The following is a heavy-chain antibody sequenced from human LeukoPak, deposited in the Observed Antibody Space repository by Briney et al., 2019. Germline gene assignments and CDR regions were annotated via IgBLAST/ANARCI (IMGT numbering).Heavy chain of an antibody. J-gene: IGHJ6*02. D-gene: IGHD5-12*01. CDR3: AREDATSRYGMDV. V-gene: IGHV3-7*05. Sequence: GSLRLSCVVSEFTFRSDWMGWVRQAPGGGLEWVANIDRDGSEKHYVDSVKGRFTISSDNAKNSLYHLQMNSLRAEDTAIYYCAREDATSRYGMDVWGQGIPVTVSS. CDR2: IDRDGSEK. CDR1: EFTFRSDW.